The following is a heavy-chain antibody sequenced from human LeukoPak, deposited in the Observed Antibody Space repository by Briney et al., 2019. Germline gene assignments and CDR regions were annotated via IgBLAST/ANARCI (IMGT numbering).Heavy chain of an antibody. D-gene: IGHD2-2*01. Sequence: GSLRLSCAASGFTFSSYEMNWVRQAPGKGLEWVSYISSSGSTIYYADSVKGRFTISRDNAKNSLYLQMNSLRAEDTAVYYCARDQLLGYYYYMDVWGKGTTVTVSS. J-gene: IGHJ6*03. CDR3: ARDQLLGYYYYMDV. CDR1: GFTFSSYE. V-gene: IGHV3-48*03. CDR2: ISSSGSTI.